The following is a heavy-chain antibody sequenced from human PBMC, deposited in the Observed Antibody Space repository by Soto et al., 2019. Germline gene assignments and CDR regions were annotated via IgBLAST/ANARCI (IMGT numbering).Heavy chain of an antibody. CDR2: MSYDGNNK. CDR3: ERQQYSPWLFEY. V-gene: IGHV3-30-3*01. D-gene: IGHD4-4*01. Sequence: QVQLLESGGGVVQPGRSLRLSCAASGFTFSNYAMHWVRQAPGKGLEWVAVMSYDGNNKYFADSVKGRFTISRDNSKNTLSLRINSLRTEETAVYYCERQQYSPWLFEYSGQGTMGTVSS. J-gene: IGHJ4*02. CDR1: GFTFSNYA.